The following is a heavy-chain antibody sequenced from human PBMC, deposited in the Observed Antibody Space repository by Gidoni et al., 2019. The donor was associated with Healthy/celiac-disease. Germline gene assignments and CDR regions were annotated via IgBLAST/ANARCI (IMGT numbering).Heavy chain of an antibody. D-gene: IGHD4-17*01. CDR3: ATGTTVTSSHWYFDL. CDR1: GYTFTDYY. V-gene: IGHV1-69-2*01. CDR2: VDPEDSET. J-gene: IGHJ2*01. Sequence: ELQLVQSGAEVKTPGATVKIYCQASGYTFTDYYMHWVQQAPGTGLELMRLVDPEDSETIYPEKFQGRVTITADTSTDTAYMELSSLRSEDTAVYYCATGTTVTSSHWYFDLWGRGTLVTVSS.